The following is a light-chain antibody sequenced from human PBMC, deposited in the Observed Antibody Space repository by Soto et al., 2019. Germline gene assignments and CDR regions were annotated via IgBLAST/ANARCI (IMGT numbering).Light chain of an antibody. CDR3: QQSYSAPLT. J-gene: IGKJ4*01. Sequence: DIQMTQSPSSLSASVGDRVTITCRASQSISSHLNWYQQKPGKAPKLLTYGTSNLQSGVPSRISGSGSGTDFTLTISSLQPEDFATYYCQQSYSAPLTFGGGTKVEIK. V-gene: IGKV1-39*01. CDR1: QSISSH. CDR2: GTS.